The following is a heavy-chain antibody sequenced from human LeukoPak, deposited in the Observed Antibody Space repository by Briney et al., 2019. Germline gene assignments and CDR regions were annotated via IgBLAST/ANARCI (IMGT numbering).Heavy chain of an antibody. J-gene: IGHJ5*02. CDR3: ARSYCGGTSCYRDPYNWLDP. V-gene: IGHV1-18*01. CDR2: ISAYNGNT. CDR1: GYTFINYG. Sequence: ASVKVSCKASGYTFINYGINWVRQAPGQGLEWMGWISAYNGNTNYAQKLQGRVTMTTDTSTSTAYMELRSLRSDDTAVYYCARSYCGGTSCYRDPYNWLDPWGQRTLVTVSS. D-gene: IGHD2-2*01.